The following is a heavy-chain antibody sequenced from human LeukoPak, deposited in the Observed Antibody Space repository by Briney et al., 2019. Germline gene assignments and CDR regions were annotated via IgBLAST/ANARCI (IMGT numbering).Heavy chain of an antibody. J-gene: IGHJ2*01. CDR3: TREREVTELDL. CDR1: GFTFSSYW. Sequence: PGGSLRLSCAASGFTFSSYWISWVRQAPGKGLEWVANIKQDGSEKYYVDSVKGRFTISRDNAKNSLYLQMNSLRAEDTAVYYCTREREVTELDLWGRGTLVTVSS. CDR2: IKQDGSEK. V-gene: IGHV3-7*01. D-gene: IGHD2-21*02.